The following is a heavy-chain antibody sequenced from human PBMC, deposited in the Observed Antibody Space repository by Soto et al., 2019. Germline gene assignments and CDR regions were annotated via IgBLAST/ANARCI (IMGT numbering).Heavy chain of an antibody. CDR2: IHHSGTT. CDR1: AGSITSHSW. CDR3: ASQDCYTMGV. V-gene: IGHV4-4*02. J-gene: IGHJ6*02. Sequence: QVQLQESGPGLVQPSGTLSLTCAVSAGSITSHSWWSWVRQPPGKGLEWIGEIHHSGTTNYNPSLKSRVTKSVDKSKNQWSMKLNSVTAADTARFYCASQDCYTMGVWGRGTTVTVSS.